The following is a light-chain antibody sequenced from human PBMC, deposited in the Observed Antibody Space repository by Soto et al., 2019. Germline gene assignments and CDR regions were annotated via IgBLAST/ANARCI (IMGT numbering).Light chain of an antibody. J-gene: IGLJ1*01. CDR3: GAWDDRLTVYV. V-gene: IGLV1-51*01. Sequence: QSVLTQPPSVSAAPGQEVTISCSGSSSNVGPNSLSWYQQLPGTAPKLVIYDNNKRPSGIPARFSCSKSGTSATLGITGLQTGDEADYYCGAWDDRLTVYVFGSGTKLTVL. CDR1: SSNVGPNS. CDR2: DNN.